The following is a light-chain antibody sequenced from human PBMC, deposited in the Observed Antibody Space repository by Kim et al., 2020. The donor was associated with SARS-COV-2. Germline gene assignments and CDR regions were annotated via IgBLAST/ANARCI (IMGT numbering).Light chain of an antibody. Sequence: SVGNRVTLTCRASERVDTYVNWYQQKPGKAPNLLIYSASYLQSGVPSRFSGGGSGTEFTLTISSLQPEYYATYFCQQTYSSLTVTFGQGTRLEIK. J-gene: IGKJ5*01. CDR3: QQTYSSLTVT. CDR2: SAS. V-gene: IGKV1-39*01. CDR1: ERVDTY.